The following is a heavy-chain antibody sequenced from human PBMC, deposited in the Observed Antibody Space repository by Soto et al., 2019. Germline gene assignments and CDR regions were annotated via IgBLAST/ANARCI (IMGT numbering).Heavy chain of an antibody. D-gene: IGHD1-20*01. CDR3: ARSIRGPRRFNGMDV. V-gene: IGHV2-70*13. J-gene: IGHJ6*02. Sequence: SGPTLVNPTETLTLTCAFSGFSLTSPGMCVSWIRQPPGKALEWLALIERDDDDKYYSTSLKTRLTISKDTRKNQVVLTMANMDPADTGTYYCARSIRGPRRFNGMDVWGQGTTVTVSS. CDR1: GFSLTSPGMC. CDR2: IERDDDDK.